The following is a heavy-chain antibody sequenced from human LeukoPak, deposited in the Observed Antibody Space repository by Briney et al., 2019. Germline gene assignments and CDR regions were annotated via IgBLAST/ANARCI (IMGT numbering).Heavy chain of an antibody. Sequence: GGSLRLSCAASGFTFSSYCMNWVRQAPGKGLEWVSYISRNSSTIYYADSVKGRFTISRDNAKNSLYLQMNSLRAEDTAVYYCATAEYCGNTSCYDDYWGQGTLVTVSS. CDR2: ISRNSSTI. J-gene: IGHJ4*02. V-gene: IGHV3-48*01. CDR1: GFTFSSYC. CDR3: ATAEYCGNTSCYDDY. D-gene: IGHD2-2*01.